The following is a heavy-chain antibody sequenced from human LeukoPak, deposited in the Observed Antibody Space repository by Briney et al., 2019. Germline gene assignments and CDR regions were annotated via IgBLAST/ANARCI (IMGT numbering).Heavy chain of an antibody. V-gene: IGHV3-30-3*01. CDR2: TSYDGSNK. Sequence: GGSLRLSCAASGFTFSSYAMHWVRQAPGKGLEWVAVTSYDGSNKYYADSVKGRFTISRDNSKNTLYLQMNSLRAEDTAVYYCARDPYYYGSGSYYSRPGRGSYFDYWGQGTLVTVSS. D-gene: IGHD3-10*01. CDR1: GFTFSSYA. J-gene: IGHJ4*02. CDR3: ARDPYYYGSGSYYSRPGRGSYFDY.